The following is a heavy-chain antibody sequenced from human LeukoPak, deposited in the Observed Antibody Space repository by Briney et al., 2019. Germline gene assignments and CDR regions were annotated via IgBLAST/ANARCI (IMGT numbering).Heavy chain of an antibody. D-gene: IGHD6-6*01. J-gene: IGHJ4*02. CDR1: GGSISSGGYY. CDR3: ARDLPGSSFDY. V-gene: IGHV4-30-2*01. CDR2: IYHSGRT. Sequence: SQTLSLTCTVSGGSISSGGYYWSWIRQPPGKGLEWFGYIYHSGRTNYNPSLKSRVTISVDTSKNQFSLKLSSVTAADTAVYYCARDLPGSSFDYWGQGTLVTVSS.